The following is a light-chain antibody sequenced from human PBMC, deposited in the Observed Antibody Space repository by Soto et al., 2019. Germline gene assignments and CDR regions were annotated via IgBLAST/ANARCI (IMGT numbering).Light chain of an antibody. J-gene: IGKJ4*01. Sequence: DIQMTPSPSSLSASVGDRVTITCQASQDITKFLNWYQQKPGKAPQLLIYDASTLETGVPSRFSGSGSGTDFTFTISRLQAEDIATYYCQQYVNFPLSFGGGTKVEIK. CDR3: QQYVNFPLS. V-gene: IGKV1-33*01. CDR1: QDITKF. CDR2: DAS.